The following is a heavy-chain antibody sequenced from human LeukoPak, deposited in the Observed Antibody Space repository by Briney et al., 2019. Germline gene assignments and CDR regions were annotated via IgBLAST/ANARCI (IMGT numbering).Heavy chain of an antibody. J-gene: IGHJ4*02. CDR1: GGSFSGYY. CDR2: INHSEST. V-gene: IGHV4-34*01. CDR3: ARSRRVPAAGGVFDY. D-gene: IGHD2-2*01. Sequence: PSETLSLTCAVYGGSFSGYYWSWIRQPPGKGLEWIREINHSESTNYNPSLKSRVTISVDTSKNQFSLKLSSVTAADTAVYYCARSRRVPAAGGVFDYWGQGTLVTVSS.